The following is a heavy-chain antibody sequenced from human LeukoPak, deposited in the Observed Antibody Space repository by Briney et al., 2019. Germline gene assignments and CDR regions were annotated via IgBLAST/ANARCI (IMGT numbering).Heavy chain of an antibody. CDR3: ARREGGGYVLDY. D-gene: IGHD5-12*01. J-gene: IGHJ4*02. CDR2: IDPSDSYT. V-gene: IGHV5-10-1*01. Sequence: ESLKISCKGSGYSFTSYWISWVRQMPGKGLEWMGRIDPSDSYTNYSPSFQGHVTISADKSISTAYLQWSSLKASDTAMYYCARREGGGYVLDYWGQGTLVTVSS. CDR1: GYSFTSYW.